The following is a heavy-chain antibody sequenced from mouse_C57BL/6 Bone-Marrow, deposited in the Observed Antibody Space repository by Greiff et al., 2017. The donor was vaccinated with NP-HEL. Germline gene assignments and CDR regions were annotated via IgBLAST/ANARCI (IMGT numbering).Heavy chain of an antibody. Sequence: EVQLQQSGPELVKPGASVKISCKASGYTFTDYYMNWVKQSHGKSLEWIGDINPNNGGTSYNQKFKGKATLTVDKSSSTAYMELRSLTSEDSAVYDCARGGAYYYGSSYDYFDYWGQGTTLTVSS. D-gene: IGHD1-1*01. J-gene: IGHJ2*01. CDR2: INPNNGGT. CDR1: GYTFTDYY. V-gene: IGHV1-26*01. CDR3: ARGGAYYYGSSYDYFDY.